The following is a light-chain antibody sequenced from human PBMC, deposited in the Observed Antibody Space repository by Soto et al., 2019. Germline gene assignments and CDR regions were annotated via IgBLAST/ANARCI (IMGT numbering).Light chain of an antibody. J-gene: IGKJ1*01. Sequence: EIVWTQSPCTLSLSPGERSTLFCRASQSVSSSYLAWYQQKPGQAPRLLIYGASSRATGIPDRFSGSGSGTDFTLTISRLEPEDFAVYYCQQYGNSWTFGQGTKVDIK. V-gene: IGKV3-20*01. CDR1: QSVSSSY. CDR2: GAS. CDR3: QQYGNSWT.